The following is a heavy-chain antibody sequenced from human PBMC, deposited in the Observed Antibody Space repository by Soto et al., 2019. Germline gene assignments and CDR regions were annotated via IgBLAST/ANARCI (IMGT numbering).Heavy chain of an antibody. J-gene: IGHJ6*02. V-gene: IGHV1-69*12. CDR1: GGTFSSYA. CDR2: IIPIFGTA. CDR3: ATHMTTVGYGYVMDV. Sequence: QVQLVQSGAEVKKPGSSVTVSCKASGGTFSSYAISWVRQAPGQGLEWMGGIIPIFGTADYAQKFQGRVTITADESTSTAYTELSSLRSEDTAVYYCATHMTTVGYGYVMDVWGQGTTVTVSS. D-gene: IGHD4-4*01.